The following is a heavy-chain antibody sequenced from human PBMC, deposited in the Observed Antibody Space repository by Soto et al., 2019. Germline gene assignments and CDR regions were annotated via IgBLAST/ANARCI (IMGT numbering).Heavy chain of an antibody. V-gene: IGHV3-30-3*01. D-gene: IGHD1-26*01. CDR3: AREGGSYYRTLDP. CDR1: GFTFSSYA. J-gene: IGHJ5*02. Sequence: QVQLVESGGGVVQPGRSLRLSCAASGFTFSSYAMHWVRQAPGKGLEWVAVISYDGSNKYYADSVKGRFTNSRDNSKNTLYLQMNSLRAEDTAVYYCAREGGSYYRTLDPWGQGTLVTVSS. CDR2: ISYDGSNK.